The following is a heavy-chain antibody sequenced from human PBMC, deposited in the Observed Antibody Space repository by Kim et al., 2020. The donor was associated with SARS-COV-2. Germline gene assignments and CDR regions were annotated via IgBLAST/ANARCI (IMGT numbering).Heavy chain of an antibody. J-gene: IGHJ4*02. D-gene: IGHD3-16*01. CDR3: ARELRGLRDPHFDY. V-gene: IGHV4-34*01. Sequence: NPSLKSRVTISVDTTKNQFSLKLSSVTAADTAVYYCARELRGLRDPHFDYWGQGTLVTVSS.